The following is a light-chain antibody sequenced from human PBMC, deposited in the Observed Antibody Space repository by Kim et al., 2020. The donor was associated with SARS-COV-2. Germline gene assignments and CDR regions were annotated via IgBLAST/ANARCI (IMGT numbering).Light chain of an antibody. J-gene: IGLJ2*01. V-gene: IGLV3-21*04. CDR3: QVWDSSSDHVV. CDR2: YDS. Sequence: SYELTQPPSVSVAPGKTARITCGGNNIGSKSVHWYQQKPGQAPVLVIYYDSDRPSGIPERFSGSNSGNTATLTLSRVEAGDEADSYRQVWDSSSDHVVFG. CDR1: NIGSKS.